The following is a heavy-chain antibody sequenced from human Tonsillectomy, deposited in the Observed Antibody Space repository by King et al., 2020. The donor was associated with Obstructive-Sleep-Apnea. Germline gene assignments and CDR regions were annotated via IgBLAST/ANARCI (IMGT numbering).Heavy chain of an antibody. J-gene: IGHJ5*02. Sequence: TLKESGPTLVKPTQALTLTCTFSWFSLTTSGVGVVWIRQPPQKALECLALFYWYGDKRYSPSLKNRLTTTKETSKNQLVLTMTNMDPVDTATYYCAHRPTTVTTIAWFDPWGQGTLVTVSS. D-gene: IGHD4-11*01. CDR2: FYWYGDK. CDR3: AHRPTTVTTIAWFDP. CDR1: WFSLTTSGVG. V-gene: IGHV2-5*01.